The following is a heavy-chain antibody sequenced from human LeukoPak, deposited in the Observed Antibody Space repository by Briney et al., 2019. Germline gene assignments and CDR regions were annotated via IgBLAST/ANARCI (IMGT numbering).Heavy chain of an antibody. D-gene: IGHD2-8*02. CDR2: IKQDGSEE. CDR3: ASKGCTGGNCKHYFDY. V-gene: IGHV3-7*03. J-gene: IGHJ4*02. Sequence: GGSLRLSCAASGFTFSYYWMSWVRQAPGKGLEWVANIKQDGSEEYYVDSVKGRFTISRDNAKNSLYLQMNSLRAEDAAVYYCASKGCTGGNCKHYFDYWGQGTLVTVAS. CDR1: GFTFSYYW.